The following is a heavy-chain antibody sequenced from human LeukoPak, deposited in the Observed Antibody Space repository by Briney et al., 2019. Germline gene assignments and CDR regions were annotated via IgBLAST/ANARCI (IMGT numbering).Heavy chain of an antibody. Sequence: GGSLRLSCVASGFTFRTYWMHWVRQVPGKGLVWVSRISSDGSSTIYADSVKGRFTISRDNANNTLYLQMNSLRGEDTAVYYCAREWALPGAYYMDVWGKGTTVTVSS. CDR3: AREWALPGAYYMDV. CDR1: GFTFRTYW. J-gene: IGHJ6*03. D-gene: IGHD1-26*01. CDR2: ISSDGSST. V-gene: IGHV3-74*01.